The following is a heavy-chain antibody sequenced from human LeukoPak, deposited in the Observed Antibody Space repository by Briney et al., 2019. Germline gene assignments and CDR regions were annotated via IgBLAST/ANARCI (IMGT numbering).Heavy chain of an antibody. D-gene: IGHD6-6*01. CDR3: ARVRAIAARTYYYYYYMDV. V-gene: IGHV4-4*07. Sequence: SETLSLTCTVSGGSISSYYWSWIRQPAGQGLEWIGRIYTSGSTNYNPSLKSRVTMSVDTSKNQFSLKLSSVTAADTAVYYCARVRAIAARTYYYYYYMDVWGKGTTVTVSS. J-gene: IGHJ6*03. CDR2: IYTSGST. CDR1: GGSISSYY.